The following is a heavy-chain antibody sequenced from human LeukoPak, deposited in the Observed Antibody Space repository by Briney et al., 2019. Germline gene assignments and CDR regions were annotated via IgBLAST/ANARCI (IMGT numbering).Heavy chain of an antibody. Sequence: PGGSLRLSCAASGLTFSRYNMNWVRQAPGKGLEWISYIGIDSGNTNYADSVKGRFTISGDRAKNSLYLQMNSLRVEDTAVYYCARDYKYAFDNWGQGTLVTVSS. CDR3: ARDYKYAFDN. CDR2: IGIDSGNT. J-gene: IGHJ4*02. D-gene: IGHD5-24*01. V-gene: IGHV3-48*01. CDR1: GLTFSRYN.